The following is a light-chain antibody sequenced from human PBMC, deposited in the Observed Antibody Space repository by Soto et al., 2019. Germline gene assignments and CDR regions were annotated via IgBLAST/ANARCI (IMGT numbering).Light chain of an antibody. V-gene: IGLV2-14*01. J-gene: IGLJ3*02. CDR1: SSDVGAYNH. CDR2: EVS. Sequence: QSALTQPASVSGSPGQSITISCTGTSSDVGAYNHVSWYQQHSGKAPKLMIYEVSNRPSGVSNRFSGSKSGNTASLTISGLQAEDEADYYCNSYTTSSTRVFGGGTKVTVL. CDR3: NSYTTSSTRV.